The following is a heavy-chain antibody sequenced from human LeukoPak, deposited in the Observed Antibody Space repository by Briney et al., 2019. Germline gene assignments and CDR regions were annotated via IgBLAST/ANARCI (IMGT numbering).Heavy chain of an antibody. V-gene: IGHV1-8*03. CDR3: AEYGSGNEYFQH. CDR1: GYTFTSYD. J-gene: IGHJ1*01. Sequence: ASVKVSCKASGYTFTSYDINWVRQATGQGLEWMGWMNPNSANTGYAQKFQGRVTITRNTSISTTYMELSSLRFEDTAVYYCAEYGSGNEYFQHWGRGTLVTVSS. D-gene: IGHD3-10*01. CDR2: MNPNSANT.